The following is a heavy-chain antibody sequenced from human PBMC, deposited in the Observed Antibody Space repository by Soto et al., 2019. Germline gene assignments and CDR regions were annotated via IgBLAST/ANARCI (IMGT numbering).Heavy chain of an antibody. J-gene: IGHJ6*02. CDR3: ARDHYDTSGYYYYYYAMDV. D-gene: IGHD3-22*01. Sequence: GSLRLSCAASGFTFSTYTMTWVRQAPGKGLEWVSYISSTGSIIYYADSVKGRFTISRDNAKNSLYLQMDSLRAEDTAVYFCARDHYDTSGYYYYYYAMDVWGQATTVTVSS. V-gene: IGHV3-48*01. CDR2: ISSTGSII. CDR1: GFTFSTYT.